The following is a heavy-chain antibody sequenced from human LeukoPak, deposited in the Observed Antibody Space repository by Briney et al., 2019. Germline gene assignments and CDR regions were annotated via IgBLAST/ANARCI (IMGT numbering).Heavy chain of an antibody. J-gene: IGHJ4*02. D-gene: IGHD4-17*01. CDR1: GGTFSSYA. CDR3: ARVRTDDGDYVFDY. CDR2: IIPILGIA. V-gene: IGHV1-69*04. Sequence: ASVKVSCKASGGTFSSYAISWVRQAPGQGLEWMGRIIPILGIANYAQKFQGRVTITADKSTSTAYMELSSLRSEDTAVYYCARVRTDDGDYVFDYWGQGTLVTVSS.